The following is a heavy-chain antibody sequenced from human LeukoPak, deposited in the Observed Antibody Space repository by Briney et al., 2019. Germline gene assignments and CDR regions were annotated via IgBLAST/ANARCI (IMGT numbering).Heavy chain of an antibody. CDR2: ISGSGGST. J-gene: IGHJ5*02. CDR1: GFTFSSYA. V-gene: IGHV3-23*01. D-gene: IGHD3-22*01. CDR3: AKVSYDSSGFWFDP. Sequence: GGSLRPSCAASGFTFSSYAMSWVRQAPGKGLEWVSAISGSGGSTYYADSVKGRFTISRDNSKNTLYLQMNSLRAEDTAVYYCAKVSYDSSGFWFDPWGQGTLVTVPS.